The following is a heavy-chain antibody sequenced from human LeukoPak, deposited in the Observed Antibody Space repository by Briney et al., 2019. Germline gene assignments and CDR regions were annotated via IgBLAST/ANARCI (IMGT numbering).Heavy chain of an antibody. V-gene: IGHV3-23*01. Sequence: PGGSLRLSCAASGFTFSSYAMNWVRQAPGKGLQWVSALSGSGGSTYYADPVKGRFTISRDNAKNSLYLQMNNLRAEDTAVYYCATSDGHLDNWGQGTLVTVSA. CDR1: GFTFSSYA. J-gene: IGHJ4*02. CDR3: ATSDGHLDN. CDR2: LSGSGGST.